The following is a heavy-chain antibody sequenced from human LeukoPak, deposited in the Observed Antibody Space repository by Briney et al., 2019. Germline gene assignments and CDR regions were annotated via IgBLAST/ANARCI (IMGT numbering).Heavy chain of an antibody. Sequence: GGSLRLSCAASGFTFNSYSMIWVRQAPGKGLEWVSSISSSSSYIYYADSVKGRFTISRDNSKNTLYLQMNSLRAEDTAVYYCARARSSYGYGDAFDIWGQGTMVTVSS. D-gene: IGHD5-18*01. V-gene: IGHV3-21*01. J-gene: IGHJ3*02. CDR2: ISSSSSYI. CDR3: ARARSSYGYGDAFDI. CDR1: GFTFNSYS.